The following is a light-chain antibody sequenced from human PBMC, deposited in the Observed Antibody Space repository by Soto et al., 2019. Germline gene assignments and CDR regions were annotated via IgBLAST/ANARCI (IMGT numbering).Light chain of an antibody. Sequence: QSALTQPASVSGSPGQSITISCTGTSSDVGGYNYASWYQQHPGKAPKLMIYEVSNRPSGVSNRFSGSKSGNTASLTISGLQAEDEADYYCSSYTSSSTWVFGGGTQLTVL. V-gene: IGLV2-14*01. CDR1: SSDVGGYNY. J-gene: IGLJ3*02. CDR2: EVS. CDR3: SSYTSSSTWV.